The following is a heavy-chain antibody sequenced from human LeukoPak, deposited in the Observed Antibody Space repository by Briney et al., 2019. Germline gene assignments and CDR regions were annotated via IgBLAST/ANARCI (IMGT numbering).Heavy chain of an antibody. Sequence: SETLSLTCTVSGGSISSYYWSWIRQPPGKGLEWIGYIYYSGSTNYNPSLKSRVTISVDTSKNQFSLKLSSVTAADTAVYYCAREVYRGFGELSNAFDIWGQGTMVTVSS. CDR3: AREVYRGFGELSNAFDI. D-gene: IGHD3-10*01. CDR1: GGSISSYY. J-gene: IGHJ3*02. CDR2: IYYSGST. V-gene: IGHV4-59*01.